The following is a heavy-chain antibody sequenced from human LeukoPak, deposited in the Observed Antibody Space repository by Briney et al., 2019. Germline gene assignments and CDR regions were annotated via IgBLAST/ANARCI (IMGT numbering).Heavy chain of an antibody. CDR1: GFTFSSYW. CDR3: ARDLWYSSGWYGYYYGMDV. CDR2: INSDGSST. Sequence: GGSLRHSCAASGFTFSSYWMHWVRQAPGKGLVWVSRINSDGSSTSYADSVKGRFTISRDNAKNTLYLQMNSLRAEDTAVYYCARDLWYSSGWYGYYYGMDVWGQGTTVTVSS. J-gene: IGHJ6*02. V-gene: IGHV3-74*01. D-gene: IGHD6-19*01.